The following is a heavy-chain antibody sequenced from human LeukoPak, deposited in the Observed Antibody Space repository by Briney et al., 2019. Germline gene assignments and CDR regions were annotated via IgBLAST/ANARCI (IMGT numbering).Heavy chain of an antibody. V-gene: IGHV3-23*01. CDR2: ITGSGGNT. Sequence: GGSLRLSCAASGFTFSNYAMSWVRQAPGKGLDWVSAITGSGGNTYYADSVKGRFTISRDNSKNTLYLQVNSLRAEDTAVYYCAKWGDYDVLTGYYVSDYWGQGALVTVSS. CDR3: AKWGDYDVLTGYYVSDY. D-gene: IGHD3-9*01. CDR1: GFTFSNYA. J-gene: IGHJ4*02.